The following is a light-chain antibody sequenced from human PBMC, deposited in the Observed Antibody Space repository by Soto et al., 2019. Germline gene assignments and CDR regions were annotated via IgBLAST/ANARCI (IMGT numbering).Light chain of an antibody. V-gene: IGLV2-14*01. Sequence: QSALTQPASVSGSPGQSITISCTGTSSDVGGYNYVSWYQQHPGKAPKLMIYEVGNRPSGVSNRFSGSKSGNTASLTISGLQAEDEADYYCSSYTSSSTLVFGTGTKLTV. CDR2: EVG. J-gene: IGLJ1*01. CDR3: SSYTSSSTLV. CDR1: SSDVGGYNY.